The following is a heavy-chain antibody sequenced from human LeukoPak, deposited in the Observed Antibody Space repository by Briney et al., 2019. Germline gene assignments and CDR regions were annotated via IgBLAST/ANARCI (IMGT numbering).Heavy chain of an antibody. CDR1: GFTFSTYW. J-gene: IGHJ4*02. Sequence: GGSLRLSCAASGFTFSTYWMSWVRQAPGTGLEWVANIKQDGSEEYYVDSVHGRFTISRDNAKNSLYLQMNRLRAEDTAVYYCARGGGRDGYNYPGFYGYWGQGTLLTVSS. CDR3: ARGGGRDGYNYPGFYGY. D-gene: IGHD5-24*01. CDR2: IKQDGSEE. V-gene: IGHV3-7*01.